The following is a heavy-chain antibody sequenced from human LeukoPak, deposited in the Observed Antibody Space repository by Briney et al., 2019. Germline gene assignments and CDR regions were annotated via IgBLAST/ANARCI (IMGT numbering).Heavy chain of an antibody. D-gene: IGHD3-3*01. CDR1: GGSISSSTYY. V-gene: IGHV4-31*03. J-gene: IGHJ6*02. CDR3: ARDRYDSYPMDV. CDR2: IYYSGST. Sequence: PSETLSLTCTVSGGSISSSTYYWGWIRQPPGKGLEWIGYIYYSGSTYYDPSLKSRVSISVDTSKNQFSLKLSSVTAADTAVYYCARDRYDSYPMDVWGQGTTVTVSS.